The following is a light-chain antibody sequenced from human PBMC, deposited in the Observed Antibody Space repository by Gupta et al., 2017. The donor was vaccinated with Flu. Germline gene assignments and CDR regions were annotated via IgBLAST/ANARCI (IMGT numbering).Light chain of an antibody. CDR2: GAS. CDR3: QQYDRSPWT. J-gene: IGKJ1*01. V-gene: IGKV3-20*01. CDR1: QSVSSSY. Sequence: EIVLTQFPGTLSLSPGERAILSCRASQSVSSSYLAWYQQKPGQAPRLLIYGASNRATGIPDRFSGSGSGTVFTLTIGRLEPEDFAVYYCQQYDRSPWTFGQGTKVEIK.